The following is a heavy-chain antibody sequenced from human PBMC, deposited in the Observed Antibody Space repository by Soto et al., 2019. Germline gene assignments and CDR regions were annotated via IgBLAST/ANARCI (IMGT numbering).Heavy chain of an antibody. CDR2: ISAYNGNT. CDR3: AREVIVGYCSGGSCYSTVFDY. D-gene: IGHD2-15*01. V-gene: IGHV1-18*01. J-gene: IGHJ4*02. Sequence: GASVKVSCKTSGYTNTRYGISWVRQTPGQELEWMGWISAYNGNTNYAQKLQGRVTMTTDTSTSTAYMELRSLRSDDTAVYYCAREVIVGYCSGGSCYSTVFDYWVQGTLVTVSS. CDR1: GYTNTRYG.